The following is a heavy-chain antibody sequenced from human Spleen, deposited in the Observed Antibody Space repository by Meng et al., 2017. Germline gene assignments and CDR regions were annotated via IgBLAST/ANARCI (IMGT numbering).Heavy chain of an antibody. J-gene: IGHJ4*02. V-gene: IGHV3-23*01. Sequence: GESLKISCAASGFTFSSSFFTWVRQAPGKGLEWVSGISGSGDSTYYADSVKGRFTISRDNSKNTLYLQTNSLRAEDTAVYYCAKIVSGFYDSWGQGTLVTVSS. CDR2: ISGSGDST. D-gene: IGHD6-19*01. CDR3: AKIVSGFYDS. CDR1: GFTFSSSF.